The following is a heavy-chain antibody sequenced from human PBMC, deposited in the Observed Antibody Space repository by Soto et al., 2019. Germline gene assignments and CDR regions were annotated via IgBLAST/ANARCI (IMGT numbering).Heavy chain of an antibody. CDR3: ARDWYSVDFWSGYYLDY. J-gene: IGHJ4*02. V-gene: IGHV1-18*01. Sequence: ASVKVSCKASGYTFISYGISWVRQAPGQGLEWMGWISAYNGNTNYAQKLQGRVTMTTDTSTSTAYMELRSLRSDDTAVYYCARDWYSVDFWSGYYLDYWGQGTLVTVSS. CDR1: GYTFISYG. CDR2: ISAYNGNT. D-gene: IGHD3-3*01.